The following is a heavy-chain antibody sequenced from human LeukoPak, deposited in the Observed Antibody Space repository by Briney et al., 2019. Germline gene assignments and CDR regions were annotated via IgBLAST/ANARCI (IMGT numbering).Heavy chain of an antibody. V-gene: IGHV3-23*01. CDR3: AKGYYDYVWGSYYFDY. J-gene: IGHJ4*02. CDR1: GFTFSTYA. CDR2: ISGGGGNT. Sequence: PGGSLRLSCAASGFTFSTYAMNWVRQAPGKGLEWVSAISGGGGNTYYADSVKGRFTISRDNSKNTLYLQMNSLRAEDTAVYYCAKGYYDYVWGSYYFDYWGQGTLVTVSS. D-gene: IGHD3-16*01.